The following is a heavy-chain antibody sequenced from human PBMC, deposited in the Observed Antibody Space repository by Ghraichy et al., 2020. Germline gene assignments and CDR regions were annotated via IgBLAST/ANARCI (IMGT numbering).Heavy chain of an antibody. D-gene: IGHD1-7*01. CDR1: GDSVSSGSYY. Sequence: SETLSLTCTVSGDSVSSGSYYWSWTRHPPGKGLEWIGNIYYSGSTNYSPSLKSRVTISLDTSRNQFSMKLSSVIAADTAVYYCARVVPRNWNYAEYYFDFWGQGTLVTVAS. CDR3: ARVVPRNWNYAEYYFDF. J-gene: IGHJ4*02. V-gene: IGHV4-61*01. CDR2: IYYSGST.